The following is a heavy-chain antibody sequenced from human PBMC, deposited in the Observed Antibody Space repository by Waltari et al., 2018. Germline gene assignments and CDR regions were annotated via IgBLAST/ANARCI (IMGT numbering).Heavy chain of an antibody. Sequence: QVPLHQWGAGLLKPSETLSLNCPVKGGSFTDYYRSWIRQPPGKGLEWIGHINHSGSSGYNSSLKGRDTISLDTSNKQVSLKLTSVTAADTAVYYCTRGVNFRGWREDSWGQGTLVTVSS. CDR2: INHSGSS. CDR3: TRGVNFRGWREDS. CDR1: GGSFTDYY. V-gene: IGHV4-34*01. J-gene: IGHJ4*02. D-gene: IGHD2-15*01.